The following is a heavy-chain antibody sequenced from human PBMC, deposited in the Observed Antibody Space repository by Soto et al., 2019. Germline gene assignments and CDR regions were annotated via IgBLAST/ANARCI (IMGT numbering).Heavy chain of an antibody. CDR2: ISYDGSNK. D-gene: IGHD3-9*01. CDR3: AREILTGYYALDY. CDR1: GFTFSSYA. J-gene: IGHJ4*02. Sequence: GGSLRLSCAASGFTFSSYAMHWVRQAPGKGLEWVAVISYDGSNKYYADSVKGRFTISRDNSKNTLYLQMNSLRAEDTAVYYCAREILTGYYALDYWGQGTLVTVSS. V-gene: IGHV3-30-3*01.